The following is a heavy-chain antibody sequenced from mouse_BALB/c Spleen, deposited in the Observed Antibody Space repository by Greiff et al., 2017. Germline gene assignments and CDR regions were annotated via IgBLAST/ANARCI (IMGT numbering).Heavy chain of an antibody. CDR2: IDPANGNT. CDR1: GFNIKDTY. J-gene: IGHJ2*01. CDR3: ARRDYEDYFDY. Sequence: VQLQQSGAELVKPGASVKLSCTASGFNIKDTYMHWVKQRPEQGLEWIGRIDPANGNTKYDPKFQGKATITADTSSNTAYLQLSSLTSEDTAVYYCARRDYEDYFDYWGQGTTLTVSS. V-gene: IGHV14-3*02. D-gene: IGHD2-4*01.